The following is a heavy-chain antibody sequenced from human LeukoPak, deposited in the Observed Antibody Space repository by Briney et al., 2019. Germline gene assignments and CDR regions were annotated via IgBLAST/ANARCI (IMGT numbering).Heavy chain of an antibody. Sequence: KPSETLSLTCTVSGGSISSYYWSWIRQPAGKGPEWIGRIYTSGSTNYNPSLKSRVTMSVDTSKNQFSLKLNSVTAADTAVYYCAREEITVVRGVHFDYWGQGTLVTVSS. CDR2: IYTSGST. CDR3: AREEITVVRGVHFDY. V-gene: IGHV4-4*07. D-gene: IGHD3-10*01. CDR1: GGSISSYY. J-gene: IGHJ4*02.